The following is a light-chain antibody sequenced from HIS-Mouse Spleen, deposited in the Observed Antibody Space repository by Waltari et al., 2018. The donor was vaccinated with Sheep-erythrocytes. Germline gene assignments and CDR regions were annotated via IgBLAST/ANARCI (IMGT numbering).Light chain of an antibody. V-gene: IGLV3-10*01. J-gene: IGLJ1*01. CDR1: ALPKKY. CDR2: EDS. Sequence: SYELTQPPSVSVSPGQTARITCSGEALPKKYPYWYQQKSGQAPVLVIYEDSKRPSGIPERFSGSSSGTMATLTISGAQVEDEADYYCYSTDSSGNRDVFGTGTKVTVL. CDR3: YSTDSSGNRDV.